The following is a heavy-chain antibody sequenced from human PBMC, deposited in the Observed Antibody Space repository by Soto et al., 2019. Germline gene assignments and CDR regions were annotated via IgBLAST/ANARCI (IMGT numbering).Heavy chain of an antibody. CDR1: GGSFSGYY. CDR3: ARGRGDGYNQHWFFDL. D-gene: IGHD3-10*01. V-gene: IGHV4-34*01. CDR2: INHSGST. Sequence: QVHLQQWGAGLLKPSETLSLTCAVYGGSFSGYYWSWIRQPPGKGLEWIGEINHSGSTNSNPSLKSRASISGGTSNNQFSLNLSSVTAADTAVYYCARGRGDGYNQHWFFDLWGRGALVTVSS. J-gene: IGHJ2*01.